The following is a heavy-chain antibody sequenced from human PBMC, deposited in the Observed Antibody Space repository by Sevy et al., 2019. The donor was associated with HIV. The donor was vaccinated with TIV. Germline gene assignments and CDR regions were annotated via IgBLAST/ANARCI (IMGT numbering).Heavy chain of an antibody. CDR3: TTETDYSNYFYYYYGMDV. D-gene: IGHD4-4*01. J-gene: IGHJ6*02. CDR2: IKSKTDGGTT. CDR1: GFTFSNAW. V-gene: IGHV3-15*01. Sequence: GGSLRLSCAASGFTFSNAWLSWVSQAPGKGLEWVDRIKSKTDGGTTDYGAPVKGRFTISRDYSKNTLYLQMNSLKTEDTAVYYWTTETDYSNYFYYYYGMDVWCQGTTVTVSS.